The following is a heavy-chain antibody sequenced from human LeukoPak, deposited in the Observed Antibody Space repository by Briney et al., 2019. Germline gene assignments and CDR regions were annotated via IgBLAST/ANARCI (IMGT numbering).Heavy chain of an antibody. CDR2: LYSAGNT. CDR3: ARLIQPQGAFDI. D-gene: IGHD3-16*01. CDR1: GFTVSSNY. Sequence: GGSLRLSCAASGFTVSSNYMNWVRQAPGKGLEWVAVLYSAGNTFYADSVKGRFTISRDNSKNTLYLQMNSLRAEDTALYYCARLIQPQGAFDIRGQGTMVTVSS. J-gene: IGHJ3*02. V-gene: IGHV3-53*01.